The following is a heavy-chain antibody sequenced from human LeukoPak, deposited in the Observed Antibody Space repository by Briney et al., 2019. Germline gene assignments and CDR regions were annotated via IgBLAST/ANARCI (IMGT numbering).Heavy chain of an antibody. V-gene: IGHV3-49*03. CDR2: IRSKVYGGTP. J-gene: IGHJ4*01. D-gene: IGHD6-19*01. CDR1: GFTFGDYA. CDR3: SREGGSGWAYDY. Sequence: GGSLRLSCTGSGFTFGDYAMSWFRQAPERGLEYIGFIRSKVYGGTPEYAGSVRGRFTISRDDSKSITYLQMNSLKSEDTAVYYCSREGGSGWAYDYWGQGTVVTVSS.